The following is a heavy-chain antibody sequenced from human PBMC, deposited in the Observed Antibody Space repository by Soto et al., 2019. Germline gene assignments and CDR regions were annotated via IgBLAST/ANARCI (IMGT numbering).Heavy chain of an antibody. Sequence: PSETVSLTCTVSGGSISSYYWSCIRQPPGKGLEWIGCIDYRGSTNYNPSLKSRVTISVDTSKNQFSLKLSSVTAADTAVYYCASSSLYGMDVWGQGTTVT. J-gene: IGHJ6*02. V-gene: IGHV4-59*01. CDR1: GGSISSYY. CDR2: IDYRGST. CDR3: ASSSLYGMDV.